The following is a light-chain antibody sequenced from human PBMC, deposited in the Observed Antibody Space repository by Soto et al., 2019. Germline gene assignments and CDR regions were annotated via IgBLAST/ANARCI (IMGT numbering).Light chain of an antibody. CDR1: QGFSNY. J-gene: IGKJ1*01. CDR2: AAS. V-gene: IGKV1-27*01. CDR3: QQYNGARWT. Sequence: DIQMTQSPSSLSASVGDRVTITCRRSQGFSNYLGSYQQKPGKLHKLLMYAASSLQSGVPSRFSGSGSGTDFTLTITSLQPEDVTNYYCQQYNGARWTFGQETNVEIK.